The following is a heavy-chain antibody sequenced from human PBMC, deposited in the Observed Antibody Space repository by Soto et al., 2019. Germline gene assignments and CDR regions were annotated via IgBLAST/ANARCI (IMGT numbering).Heavy chain of an antibody. CDR3: ARVEAAAGAPLDY. D-gene: IGHD6-13*01. V-gene: IGHV3-30-3*01. Sequence: VRQAPGKGLEWVAVISYDGSNKYYADSVKGRFTISRDNSKNTLYLQMNSLRAEDTAVYYCARVEAAAGAPLDYWGKGTLVIVSS. J-gene: IGHJ4*02. CDR2: ISYDGSNK.